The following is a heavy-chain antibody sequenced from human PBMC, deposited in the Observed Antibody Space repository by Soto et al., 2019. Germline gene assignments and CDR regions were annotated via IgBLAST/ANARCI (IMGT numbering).Heavy chain of an antibody. CDR3: ARTLRYCSSTSCPNWFDP. V-gene: IGHV1-18*01. Sequence: ASVKVSCKASGYTFTIYCISWVRQAPGQGPEWMGWISAYNGNTNYAQKLQGRVTMTTDTSTSTAYMELRSLRSDDTAVYYCARTLRYCSSTSCPNWFDPWGQGTLVTVSS. D-gene: IGHD2-2*01. CDR2: ISAYNGNT. CDR1: GYTFTIYC. J-gene: IGHJ5*02.